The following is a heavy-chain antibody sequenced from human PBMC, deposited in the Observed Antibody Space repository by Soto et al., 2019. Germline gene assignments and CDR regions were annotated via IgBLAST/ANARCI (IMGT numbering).Heavy chain of an antibody. Sequence: GPLRLSCAASVFTCSSYGMHWVRQAPGKGLEWVAVISYDGSNKYYADSVKGRFTISRDNSKNTLYLQMNSLRAEDTAVYYCAKDRNPLVGRHAFDIWGQGTMVTVSS. D-gene: IGHD1-26*01. CDR3: AKDRNPLVGRHAFDI. V-gene: IGHV3-30*18. CDR2: ISYDGSNK. J-gene: IGHJ3*02. CDR1: VFTCSSYG.